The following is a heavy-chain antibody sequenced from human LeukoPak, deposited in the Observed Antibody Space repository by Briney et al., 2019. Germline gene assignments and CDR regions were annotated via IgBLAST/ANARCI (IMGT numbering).Heavy chain of an antibody. CDR1: GGSISSSSYY. V-gene: IGHV4-39*07. D-gene: IGHD1-26*01. J-gene: IGHJ4*02. Sequence: KPSETLSLTCTVSGGSISSSSYYWGWIRQPPGKGLEWIGSIYYSGSTYYNPSLKSRVTISVDTSKNQFSLKLSSVTAADTAVYYCARDIGSGSYDYWGQGTLVTVSS. CDR2: IYYSGST. CDR3: ARDIGSGSYDY.